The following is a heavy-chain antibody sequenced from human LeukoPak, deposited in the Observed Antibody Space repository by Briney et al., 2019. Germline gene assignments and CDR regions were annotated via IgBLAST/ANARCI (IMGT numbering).Heavy chain of an antibody. D-gene: IGHD3-3*01. Sequence: GASVTVSFKASVYTFTRYGISWVRQAPGQGLEWMGWISAYNGNTNYAQKLQGRVTMTTDTSTSTAYMELRSLRSDDTAVYCWARVREQSWFDPWGQGTLVTVSS. J-gene: IGHJ5*02. CDR1: VYTFTRYG. CDR3: ARVREQSWFDP. CDR2: ISAYNGNT. V-gene: IGHV1-18*01.